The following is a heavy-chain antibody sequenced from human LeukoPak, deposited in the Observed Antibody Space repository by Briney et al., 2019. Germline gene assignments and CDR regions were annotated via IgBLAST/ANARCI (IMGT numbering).Heavy chain of an antibody. J-gene: IGHJ4*02. Sequence: PGGSLRLSCAASGFTFSSYGMHWVRQAPGKGLEWVAFIRYDGSNKYYADSVKGRFTISRDNSKKTLYLQMKSLRAGDTAVYYCAKDLAGDFWSGFDDYWGQGTLVTVSS. D-gene: IGHD3-3*01. V-gene: IGHV3-30*02. CDR1: GFTFSSYG. CDR2: IRYDGSNK. CDR3: AKDLAGDFWSGFDDY.